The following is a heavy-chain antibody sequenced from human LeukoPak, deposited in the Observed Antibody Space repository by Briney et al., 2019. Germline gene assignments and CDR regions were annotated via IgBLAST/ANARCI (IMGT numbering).Heavy chain of an antibody. CDR3: AKAAYVNYDCVWGNPHY. V-gene: IGHV3-23*01. Sequence: GGSLRLSCAASGFTFSSYAMSWVRQAPGKGLEWVSANSGSGGSTYYADSVKGRFTISRDNSKNTLYLQMNSLRAEDTAVYYCAKAAYVNYDCVWGNPHYWGQGTLVTVSS. CDR1: GFTFSSYA. CDR2: NSGSGGST. J-gene: IGHJ4*02. D-gene: IGHD3-16*01.